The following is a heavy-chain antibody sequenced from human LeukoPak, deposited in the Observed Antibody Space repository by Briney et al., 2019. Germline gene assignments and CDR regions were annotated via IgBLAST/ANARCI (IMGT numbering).Heavy chain of an antibody. CDR1: GFTFSDHA. Sequence: GGSLRLSCAASGFTFSDHAMSWVRQAPGKGLEWVSAIRGTGTTTFYAASVKGRFTISRDNPKNTADLRMNSLRAEDTAVYYCAKVSWLGTLPSYHFDSWGQGTQVTVSS. J-gene: IGHJ4*02. D-gene: IGHD6-19*01. CDR3: AKVSWLGTLPSYHFDS. V-gene: IGHV3-23*01. CDR2: IRGTGTTT.